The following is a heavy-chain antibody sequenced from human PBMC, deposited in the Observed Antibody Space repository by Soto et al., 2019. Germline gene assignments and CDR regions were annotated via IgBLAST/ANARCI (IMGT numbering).Heavy chain of an antibody. Sequence: SETLSLXCTVXGXXVSXXXYYWSWIRQPPGKGLEWIGYIYYSGSTNYNPSLKSRVTISVDTSKNQFSLKLSSVTAADTAVYYCAREVVVVVPAAINWFDPWGQGTLVTVSS. CDR2: IYYSGST. CDR3: AREVVVVVPAAINWFDP. V-gene: IGHV4-61*01. CDR1: GXXVSXXXYY. D-gene: IGHD2-2*01. J-gene: IGHJ5*02.